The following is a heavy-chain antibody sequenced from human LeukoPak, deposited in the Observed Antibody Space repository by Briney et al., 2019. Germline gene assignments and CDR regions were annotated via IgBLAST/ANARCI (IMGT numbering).Heavy chain of an antibody. V-gene: IGHV1-2*02. CDR2: INPNSGGT. J-gene: IGHJ4*02. Sequence: ASVKVSCKASGYTFTGYYMHWVRQAPGQGLEWMGWINPNSGGTNYAQKFQGRVTMTRDTSTSTVYMELSSLRSEDTAVYYCAREVSTGGGPANDYWGQGTLVTVSS. CDR3: AREVSTGGGPANDY. D-gene: IGHD2-15*01. CDR1: GYTFTGYY.